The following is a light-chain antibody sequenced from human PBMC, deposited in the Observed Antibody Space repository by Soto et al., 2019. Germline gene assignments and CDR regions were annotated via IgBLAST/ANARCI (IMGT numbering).Light chain of an antibody. V-gene: IGLV1-47*02. CDR1: SSNIGSNY. CDR3: AAWDDSLGGSWV. Sequence: QSVLTQPPSASGTPGQRVIISCSGRSSNIGSNYVYWFQHLPGTAPKLLINANDQRPSGVPGRFSGSKSGTSASLAISGLRSEDEADYYCAAWDDSLGGSWVFGGGTKVTVL. CDR2: AND. J-gene: IGLJ3*02.